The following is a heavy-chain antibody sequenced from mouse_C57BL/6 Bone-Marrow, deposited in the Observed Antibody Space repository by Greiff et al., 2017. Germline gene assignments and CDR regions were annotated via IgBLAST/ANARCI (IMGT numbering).Heavy chain of an antibody. V-gene: IGHV1-50*01. CDR1: GYTFTSYW. CDR3: ARSNH. J-gene: IGHJ3*01. Sequence: VQLQQPGAELVKPGASVKLSCKASGYTFTSYWMQWVKQRPGQGLEWIGEIDPSDSYTNYNQKFKGKATLTVDTSSSTAYMQLSSLTSEDSAVYYCARSNHWGQGTRVTVSA. CDR2: IDPSDSYT.